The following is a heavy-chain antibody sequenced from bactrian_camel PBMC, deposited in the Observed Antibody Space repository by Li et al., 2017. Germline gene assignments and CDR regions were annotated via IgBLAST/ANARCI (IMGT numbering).Heavy chain of an antibody. CDR1: GAIYCRYD. D-gene: IGHD1*01. CDR3: AARPVNTRACVAGGRYEFGY. Sequence: VESGGGSVEAGGSLRLSCAASGAIYCRYDMSWYRQAPGKEREGVAAIGMDGRTSAADSVKGRFTISKDNAKNTLHLQMDNLQPEDTAVYYCAARPVNTRACVAGGRYEFGYWGQGTQVTVS. J-gene: IGHJ4*01. V-gene: IGHV3S55*01. CDR2: IGMDGRT.